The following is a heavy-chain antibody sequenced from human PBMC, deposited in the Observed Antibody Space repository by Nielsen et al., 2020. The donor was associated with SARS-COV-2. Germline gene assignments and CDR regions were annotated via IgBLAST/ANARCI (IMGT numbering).Heavy chain of an antibody. CDR1: GFTFSSYA. Sequence: GGSLRLSCAASGFTFSSYAMHWVRQAPGKGLEWVAVISYDGSNKYYADSVKGRFTISRDNSRNTLYLQMNSLRAEDTAVYYCAKACGVIIVESYYFDYWGQGTLVTVSS. J-gene: IGHJ4*02. CDR3: AKACGVIIVESYYFDY. D-gene: IGHD3-10*01. CDR2: ISYDGSNK. V-gene: IGHV3-30-3*01.